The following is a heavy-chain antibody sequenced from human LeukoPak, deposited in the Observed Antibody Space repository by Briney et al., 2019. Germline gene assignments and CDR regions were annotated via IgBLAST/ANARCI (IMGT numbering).Heavy chain of an antibody. D-gene: IGHD1-26*01. Sequence: GGSLRLSCAASGFTFSTYGMHWVRQAPGKGLEWVAVISYDGSNKYYADSVKGRFTISRDSSKNTLYLQMNSLRAEDTAVYYCARDRIVGATPLGYWGQGTLVTVSS. CDR3: ARDRIVGATPLGY. CDR1: GFTFSTYG. CDR2: ISYDGSNK. V-gene: IGHV3-30*19. J-gene: IGHJ4*02.